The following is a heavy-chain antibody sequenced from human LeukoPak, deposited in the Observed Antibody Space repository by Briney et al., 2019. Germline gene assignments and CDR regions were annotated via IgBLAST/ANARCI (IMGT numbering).Heavy chain of an antibody. V-gene: IGHV3-33*08. D-gene: IGHD3-3*01. J-gene: IGHJ4*02. Sequence: GGSLRLSCAASGFTFSSYSMNWVRQAPGKGLEWVAVIWYDGSNEYYADSVKGRFIISRDNSKNTLSLQMSGLRVEDTAVYYCARDRSGTVKNFDYWGQGPLVRVSS. CDR2: IWYDGSNE. CDR1: GFTFSSYS. CDR3: ARDRSGTVKNFDY.